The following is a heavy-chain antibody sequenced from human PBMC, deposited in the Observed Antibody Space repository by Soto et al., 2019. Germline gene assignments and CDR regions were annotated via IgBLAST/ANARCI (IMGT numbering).Heavy chain of an antibody. Sequence: GGSLRLSCAASGFTFDDYGMSWVRQAPGQGLEWVSGINWNGGSTGYADSVKGRFTISRDNSKNTLYLQINSLRAEDTAVYYCASATTYYYDSSGYYYGGLFQDWFDPWGQGT. CDR1: GFTFDDYG. V-gene: IGHV3-20*04. J-gene: IGHJ5*02. CDR2: INWNGGST. D-gene: IGHD3-22*01. CDR3: ASATTYYYDSSGYYYGGLFQDWFDP.